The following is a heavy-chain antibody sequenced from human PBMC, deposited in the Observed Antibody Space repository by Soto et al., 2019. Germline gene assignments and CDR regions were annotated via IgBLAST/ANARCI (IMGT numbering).Heavy chain of an antibody. CDR2: IYHSGST. J-gene: IGHJ6*02. CDR1: GGSISSSNW. CDR3: ARGEDAFFYYGLDV. V-gene: IGHV4-4*02. Sequence: SETLSLTCAVSGGSISSSNWWSWVRQPPGKGLEWIGEIYHSGSTNYNPSLKSRVTISVDTSKSQFSLKLTSVTAADTAVYYCARGEDAFFYYGLDVWGQGITVTVSS.